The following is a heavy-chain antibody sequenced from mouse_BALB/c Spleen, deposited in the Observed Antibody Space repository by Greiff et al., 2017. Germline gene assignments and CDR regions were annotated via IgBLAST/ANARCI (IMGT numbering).Heavy chain of an antibody. J-gene: IGHJ4*01. CDR3: AREGGRGAMDY. CDR2: ISDGGSYT. D-gene: IGHD3-3*01. Sequence: EVKLMESGGGLVKPGGSLKLSCAASGFTFSDYYMYWVRQTPEKRLEWVATISDGGSYTYYPDSVKGRFTISRDNAKNNLYLQMSSLKSEDTAMYYSAREGGRGAMDYWGQGTSVTVSS. V-gene: IGHV5-4*02. CDR1: GFTFSDYY.